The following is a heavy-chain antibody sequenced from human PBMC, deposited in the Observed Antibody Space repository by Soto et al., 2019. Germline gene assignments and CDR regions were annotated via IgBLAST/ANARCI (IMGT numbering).Heavy chain of an antibody. CDR1: GGSISSGGYY. V-gene: IGHV4-31*03. D-gene: IGHD3-10*01. J-gene: IGHJ5*02. CDR3: ARNVLLWFGELVESWFDP. Sequence: QVQLQESGPGLVKPSQTLSLTCTVSGGSISSGGYYWSWIRQHPGKGLEWLGYIYYSGSTYYNPSLKGRVTISVDTSKNQFSLKLSSVTAEDTAVYYCARNVLLWFGELVESWFDPWGQGTLVTVSS. CDR2: IYYSGST.